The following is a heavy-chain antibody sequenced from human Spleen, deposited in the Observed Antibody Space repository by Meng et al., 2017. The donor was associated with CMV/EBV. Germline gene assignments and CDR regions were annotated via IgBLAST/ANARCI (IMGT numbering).Heavy chain of an antibody. V-gene: IGHV3-21*01. D-gene: IGHD1-26*01. CDR2: ISSSSTYI. CDR1: GFTFSAYA. J-gene: IGHJ6*02. CDR3: AKSWDGMDV. Sequence: GESLKISCAASGFTFSAYAMNWVRQAPGKGLEWVSSISSSSTYIYYADSVEGRFTISRDNAKNSLFLQMNSLRAEDTAVYYCAKSWDGMDVWGQGTTVTVSS.